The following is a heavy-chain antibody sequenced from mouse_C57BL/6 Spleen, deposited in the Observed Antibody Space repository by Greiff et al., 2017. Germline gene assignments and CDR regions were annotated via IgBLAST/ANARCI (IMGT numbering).Heavy chain of an antibody. D-gene: IGHD4-1*01. CDR3: ARAGILTGDYFDD. Sequence: EVQLQQSGPELVKPGASVKISCKASGYSFTGYYMNWVKQSPEKSLEWIGEINPSTGGTTYNQKFKAKATLTVDKSSSTAYMQLKSLTSEDSAVYYCARAGILTGDYFDDWGQGTTLTVAS. V-gene: IGHV1-42*01. CDR1: GYSFTGYY. CDR2: INPSTGGT. J-gene: IGHJ2*01.